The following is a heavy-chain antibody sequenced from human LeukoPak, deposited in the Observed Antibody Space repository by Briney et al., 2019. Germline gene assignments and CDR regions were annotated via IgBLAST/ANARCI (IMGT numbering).Heavy chain of an antibody. CDR3: ARDQGSGWPDLGY. Sequence: ASVKASCKASGYTFTNYAMHWVRQAPGQRLEWMGWINAGNGNTKYSQKFQGRVTITRDTSASTAYMELSSLRSEDTAVYYCARDQGSGWPDLGYWGQGTLVTVSS. V-gene: IGHV1-3*01. CDR1: GYTFTNYA. CDR2: INAGNGNT. D-gene: IGHD6-19*01. J-gene: IGHJ4*02.